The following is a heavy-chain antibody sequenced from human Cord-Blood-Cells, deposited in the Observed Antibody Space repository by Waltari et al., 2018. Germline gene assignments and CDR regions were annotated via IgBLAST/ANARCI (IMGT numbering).Heavy chain of an antibody. D-gene: IGHD3-3*01. V-gene: IGHV4-34*01. J-gene: IGHJ4*02. CDR2: INHSGST. Sequence: QVQLQQWGAGLLKPSETLSLTCAVYGRSFSGYYWSWTRTPPGTGLEWIGEINHSGSTNYNTSLKSRVTISVDTSKNQFSLKLSSVTAADTAVYYCARGPDTIFGVVIHDYWGQGTLVTVSS. CDR3: ARGPDTIFGVVIHDY. CDR1: GRSFSGYY.